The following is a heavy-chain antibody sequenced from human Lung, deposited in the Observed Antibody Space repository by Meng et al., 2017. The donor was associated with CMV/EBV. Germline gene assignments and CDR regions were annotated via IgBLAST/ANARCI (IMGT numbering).Heavy chain of an antibody. J-gene: IGHJ4*02. V-gene: IGHV3-21*05. D-gene: IGHD3-22*01. CDR2: ISNTGSVK. Sequence: GEXXKISCAASGFTFSSYTMNWVRQAPGKGLEWVSYISNTGSVKHYADSLRGRFTVSRDNAKNSLYLQMTSLRADDTAVYYCARSLFDSNDPFEDWGQGNXVNVSS. CDR3: ARSLFDSNDPFED. CDR1: GFTFSSYT.